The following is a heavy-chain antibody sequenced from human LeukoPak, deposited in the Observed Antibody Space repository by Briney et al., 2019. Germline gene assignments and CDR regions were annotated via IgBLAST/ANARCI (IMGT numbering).Heavy chain of an antibody. CDR1: GYTFTSYG. D-gene: IGHD3-3*01. V-gene: IGHV1-18*01. J-gene: IGHJ5*02. CDR3: ARGFDHYDFWSGFPASGEWFDP. CDR2: ISAYNGNT. Sequence: VSVKVSCKASGYTFTSYGISWVRQAPGQGLEWMGWISAYNGNTNYAQKLQGRVTMTTDTSTSTAYMELRSLRSDDTAVYYCARGFDHYDFWSGFPASGEWFDPWGQGTLVTVSS.